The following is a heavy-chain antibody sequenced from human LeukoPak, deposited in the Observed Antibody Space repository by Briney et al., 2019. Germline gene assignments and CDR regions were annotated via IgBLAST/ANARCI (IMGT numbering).Heavy chain of an antibody. Sequence: PGGSLRLSCAASGFTFSSYGMHWVRQAPGKGLEWVAGISYEGSNKYYADSVKGRFTISRDNSKNSLYLQMNSLRADDTAVYYCAREAAADVLDIWGQGTMVTVSS. D-gene: IGHD6-13*01. J-gene: IGHJ3*02. CDR1: GFTFSSYG. CDR2: ISYEGSNK. CDR3: AREAAADVLDI. V-gene: IGHV3-30*03.